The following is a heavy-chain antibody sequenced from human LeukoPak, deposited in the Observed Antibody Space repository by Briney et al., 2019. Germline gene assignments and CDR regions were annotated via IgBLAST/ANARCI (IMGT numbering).Heavy chain of an antibody. CDR3: ASFRVYSSRGEEAFDI. CDR1: GGSISSSSHY. V-gene: IGHV4-39*07. CDR2: IYYSGST. J-gene: IGHJ3*02. D-gene: IGHD6-13*01. Sequence: SETLSLTCTVSGGSISSSSHYWGWIRQPPGKGLEWIGSIYYSGSTYYNPSLKSRVTISVDTSKNQFSLKLSSVTAADTAVYYCASFRVYSSRGEEAFDIWGQGTMVTVSS.